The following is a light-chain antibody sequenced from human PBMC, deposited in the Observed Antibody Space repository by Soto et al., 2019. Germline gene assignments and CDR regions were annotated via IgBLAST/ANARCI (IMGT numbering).Light chain of an antibody. CDR1: QSINSW. CDR3: QQYNSYPWT. CDR2: KAS. J-gene: IGKJ1*01. Sequence: DIQMTQSPSTLSESVGDRVTITCRASQSINSWLAWYQQKPGKAPKVLIYKASSLESGVPSRFSGSGSGTEFTLTISSLQPDDFATYYCQQYNSYPWTFGQGTKVEIK. V-gene: IGKV1-5*03.